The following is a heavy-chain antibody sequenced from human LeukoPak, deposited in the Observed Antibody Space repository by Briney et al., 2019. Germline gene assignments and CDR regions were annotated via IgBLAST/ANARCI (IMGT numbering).Heavy chain of an antibody. CDR2: TYYRSKWYY. D-gene: IGHD6-19*01. CDR1: GDSVSSNSAS. CDR3: ARESDRIGFDFDY. J-gene: IGHJ4*02. V-gene: IGHV6-1*01. Sequence: SQTLSLTCAISGDSVSSNSASWNWIRQSPSRGLEWLGRTYYRSKWYYDYTLSVKSRIIINPDTSENQFSLHLNSVTPEDTAVYYCARESDRIGFDFDYWGQGTLVTVSS.